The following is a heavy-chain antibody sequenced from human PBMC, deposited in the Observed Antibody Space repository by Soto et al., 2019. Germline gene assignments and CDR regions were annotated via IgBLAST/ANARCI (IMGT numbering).Heavy chain of an antibody. D-gene: IGHD3-22*01. J-gene: IGHJ4*02. CDR3: ARSYDSSGYYPGSFDY. Sequence: EVQLVETGGGLIQPGGSLRLSCAASGFYITNNYMSWVRQAPGKGLEWVSFIYSGGSTYYADSVKGRFSISRDISKNTLFLQMNSLPAEDTAVYYCARSYDSSGYYPGSFDYWGQGTLVTVSS. V-gene: IGHV3-53*02. CDR1: GFYITNNY. CDR2: IYSGGST.